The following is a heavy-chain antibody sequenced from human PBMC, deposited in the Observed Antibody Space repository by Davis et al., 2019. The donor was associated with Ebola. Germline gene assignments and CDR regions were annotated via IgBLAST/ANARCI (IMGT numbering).Heavy chain of an antibody. Sequence: AASVKVSCKASGGTFSSYAISWVRQAPGQGLEWMGGIIPIFGTANYAQKFQGRVTITADESTSTAYMELSSLRSEDTAVYYCARGTTVTTVLYYYYGMDVWGKGTTVTVSS. CDR1: GGTFSSYA. CDR3: ARGTTVTTVLYYYYGMDV. D-gene: IGHD4-11*01. J-gene: IGHJ6*04. V-gene: IGHV1-69*13. CDR2: IIPIFGTA.